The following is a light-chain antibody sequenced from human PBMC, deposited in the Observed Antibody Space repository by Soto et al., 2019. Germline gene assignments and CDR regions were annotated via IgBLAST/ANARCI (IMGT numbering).Light chain of an antibody. CDR1: QSVSSSY. J-gene: IGKJ1*01. V-gene: IGKV3-20*01. CDR3: QQYGSSPRT. CDR2: CAT. Sequence: EIVLTQSPGTLSLSPGERATLSCRASQSVSSSYLAWYQQKPGQAPRRLIYCATSRATVIPDRFSGSGSGKELTLTISRLEPEDFEVYYCQQYGSSPRTFGQGTKVEIK.